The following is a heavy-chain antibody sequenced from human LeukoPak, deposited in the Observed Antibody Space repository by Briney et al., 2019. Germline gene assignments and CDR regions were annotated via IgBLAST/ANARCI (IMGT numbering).Heavy chain of an antibody. Sequence: SETLSLTCTVSGGSISSSSYYWGWIRQPPGKGLEWIGSTYYSGSTYYNPSLKSRVTISVDTSKNQFSLKLSSVTAADTAVYYCARQVHQYYFDYWGQGTLVTVSS. D-gene: IGHD2-2*01. V-gene: IGHV4-39*01. CDR2: TYYSGST. CDR3: ARQVHQYYFDY. CDR1: GGSISSSSYY. J-gene: IGHJ4*02.